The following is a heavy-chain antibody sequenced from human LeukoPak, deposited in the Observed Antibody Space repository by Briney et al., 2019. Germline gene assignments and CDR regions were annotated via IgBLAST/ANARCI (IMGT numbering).Heavy chain of an antibody. Sequence: SETLSLTCTVSGASISSTSYCWGWIRQPAGKGLEWIGHIHTSGSTNYNPSLKSRVTISVDTSKNQFSLKLSSVTAADTAVYYCARQILFHSERWLKFFDYWGQGTLVTVSS. CDR1: GASISSTSYC. J-gene: IGHJ4*02. D-gene: IGHD5-24*01. CDR3: ARQILFHSERWLKFFDY. CDR2: IHTSGST. V-gene: IGHV4-61*09.